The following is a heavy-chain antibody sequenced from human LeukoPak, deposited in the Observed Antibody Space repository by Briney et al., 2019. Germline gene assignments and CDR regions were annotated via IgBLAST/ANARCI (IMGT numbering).Heavy chain of an antibody. V-gene: IGHV3-7*01. Sequence: GGSLRLSCAASGFSFSTYWMSWVRQAPGEGLEWVANIKQDGSEKYYVDSVKGRFTISRDNAKNSLYLQMHSLRAEDTAVYYCARAGNWNDGGYFDYWGQGTLVTVSS. CDR2: IKQDGSEK. D-gene: IGHD1-20*01. CDR3: ARAGNWNDGGYFDY. J-gene: IGHJ4*02. CDR1: GFSFSTYW.